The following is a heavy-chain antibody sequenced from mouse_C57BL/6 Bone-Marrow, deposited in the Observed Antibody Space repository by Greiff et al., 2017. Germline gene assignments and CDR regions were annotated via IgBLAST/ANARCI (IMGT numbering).Heavy chain of an antibody. CDR1: GFTFTAYY. J-gene: IGHJ2*01. CDR2: FRNKANGYTT. Sequence: EVKLMESGGGLVQPGGSLSLSCAASGFTFTAYYMSWVRQPPGKALEWLGFFRNKANGYTTEYSASVKGRFTISRDNSQSILYLQLNALRAEDSATYYCASSTYYFDYWGQGTTLTVSS. CDR3: ASSTYYFDY. V-gene: IGHV7-3*01.